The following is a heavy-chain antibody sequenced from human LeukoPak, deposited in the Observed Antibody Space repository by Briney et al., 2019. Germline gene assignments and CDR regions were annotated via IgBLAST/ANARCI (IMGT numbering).Heavy chain of an antibody. CDR1: GFTLSSYA. CDR2: ISDTGNI. Sequence: GGSLRLSCAASGFTLSSYAMSWVRQAPGKGLEWVPAISDTGNIYHADSVKGRFTISRDSSKNTLFLQMNRLRPEDAAIYYCAKAPVTTCRGAFCYPFDYWGLGTLVTVSS. J-gene: IGHJ4*02. D-gene: IGHD2-15*01. V-gene: IGHV3-23*01. CDR3: AKAPVTTCRGAFCYPFDY.